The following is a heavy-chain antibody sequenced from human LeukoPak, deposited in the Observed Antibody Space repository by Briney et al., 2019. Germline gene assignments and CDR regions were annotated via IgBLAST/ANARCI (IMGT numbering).Heavy chain of an antibody. V-gene: IGHV1-18*01. Sequence: GASVKVSFKASGYTFTSYGISWVRQAPGQGLEWMGWISAYSGNTNYAQKLQGRVTMTTDTSTSTAYMELRSLRSDDTAVYYCARDLVVYCSSTSCYPHYYYGMDVWGQGTTVTVSS. J-gene: IGHJ6*02. CDR2: ISAYSGNT. CDR3: ARDLVVYCSSTSCYPHYYYGMDV. CDR1: GYTFTSYG. D-gene: IGHD2-2*01.